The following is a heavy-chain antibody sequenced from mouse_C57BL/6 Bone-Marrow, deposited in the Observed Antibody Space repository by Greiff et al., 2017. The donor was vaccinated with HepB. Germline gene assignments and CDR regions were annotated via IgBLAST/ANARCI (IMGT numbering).Heavy chain of an antibody. J-gene: IGHJ2*01. CDR2: ISYDGSN. CDR1: GYSITSGYY. Sequence: EVQLQESGPGLVKPSQSLSLTCSVTGYSITSGYYWNWIRQFPGNKLEWMGYISYDGSNNYNPSLKNRISITRDTSKNQFFLKLNSVTTEDTATYYFARAPLILYFAYWGQGTTLTVSS. V-gene: IGHV3-6*01. CDR3: ARAPLILYFAY.